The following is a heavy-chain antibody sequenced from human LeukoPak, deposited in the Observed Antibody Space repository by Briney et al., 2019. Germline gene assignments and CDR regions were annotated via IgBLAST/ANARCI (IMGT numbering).Heavy chain of an antibody. V-gene: IGHV3-30*18. CDR2: ISYDGSNK. CDR3: AKSTLDIVVVPAAMPRYYYGMDV. J-gene: IGHJ6*02. CDR1: GFTFSSYG. D-gene: IGHD2-2*03. Sequence: GGSLRLSCAASGFTFSSYGMHWVRQAPGKGLEWVAVISYDGSNKYYADSVKGRFTISRDNSKNTLYLQMNSLRAEDTAVYYCAKSTLDIVVVPAAMPRYYYGMDVWGQGTTVTVSS.